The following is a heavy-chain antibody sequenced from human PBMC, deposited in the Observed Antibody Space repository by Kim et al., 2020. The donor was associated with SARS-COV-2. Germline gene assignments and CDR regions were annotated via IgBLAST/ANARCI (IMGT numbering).Heavy chain of an antibody. J-gene: IGHJ4*02. D-gene: IGHD3-16*01. V-gene: IGHV4-39*01. Sequence: TLSLTCTVSGDSVSSTAYFWVWIRQPPGKGLEWIGSVHSGGTTSYNPSLRSRLTISMDTSKNQFSLNLMSVTAADTAVYYCATRILASRGGWGQGTLVTVSS. CDR2: VHSGGTT. CDR3: ATRILASRGG. CDR1: GDSVSSTAYF.